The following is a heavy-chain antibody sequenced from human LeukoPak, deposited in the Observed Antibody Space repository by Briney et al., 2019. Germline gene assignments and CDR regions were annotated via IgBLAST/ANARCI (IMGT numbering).Heavy chain of an antibody. CDR1: GFSLSTSGLG. J-gene: IGHJ5*02. D-gene: IGHD6-13*01. CDR3: ALSPDIAAAGIMSWFDP. CDR2: IYWDDDK. V-gene: IGHV2-5*02. Sequence: SGPTLLKPTQTLTVTCTFSGFSLSTSGLGVGWIRQPPGKALEWLAVIYWDDDKRYSPSLKRSLTITKDTSKTQVVLTMTNMDPVDTATYYCALSPDIAAAGIMSWFDPWGQGTLVTVSS.